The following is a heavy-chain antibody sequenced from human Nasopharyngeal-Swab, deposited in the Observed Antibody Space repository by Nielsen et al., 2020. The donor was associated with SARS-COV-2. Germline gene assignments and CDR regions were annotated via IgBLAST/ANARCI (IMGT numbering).Heavy chain of an antibody. CDR2: INPSGGST. Sequence: WVRQAPGQGIEWMGIINPSGGSTSYAQKFQGRVTMTRDTSTSTVCMELSSLRSEDTAVYYCARGAYYGSGSYFHYYYGMDVWGQGTTGTVSS. CDR3: ARGAYYGSGSYFHYYYGMDV. V-gene: IGHV1-46*01. D-gene: IGHD3-10*01. J-gene: IGHJ6*02.